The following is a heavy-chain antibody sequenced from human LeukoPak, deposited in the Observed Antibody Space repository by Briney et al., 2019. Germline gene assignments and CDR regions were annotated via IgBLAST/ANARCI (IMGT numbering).Heavy chain of an antibody. V-gene: IGHV3-30-3*01. Sequence: GGSLRLSCAASGFTFSSYAMHWVRQAPGKGLEWVAVISYDGSNKYYADSVKGRFTISRDNSKNTLYLQMNSLRAEDTAVYYCARGAYDFWSGYFDYWGQGTLVTVSS. CDR3: ARGAYDFWSGYFDY. J-gene: IGHJ4*02. D-gene: IGHD3-3*01. CDR1: GFTFSSYA. CDR2: ISYDGSNK.